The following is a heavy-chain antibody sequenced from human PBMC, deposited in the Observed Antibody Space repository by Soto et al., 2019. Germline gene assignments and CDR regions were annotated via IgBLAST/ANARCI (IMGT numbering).Heavy chain of an antibody. CDR3: AILSN. D-gene: IGHD3-9*01. CDR1: GFTVSSNY. V-gene: IGHV3-53*01. CDR2: IYSDGTT. Sequence: GGSLRLSCAASGFTVSSNYMNWVRQAPGKGLEWVSIIYSDGTTSYADSVKGRFTISRDNFKNTLHLQMNSLRAEDTAVYYCAILSNWGQGTLVSVST. J-gene: IGHJ4*02.